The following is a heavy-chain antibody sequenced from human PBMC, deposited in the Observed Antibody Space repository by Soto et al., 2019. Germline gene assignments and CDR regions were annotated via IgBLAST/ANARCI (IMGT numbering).Heavy chain of an antibody. Sequence: QVQLVESGGGVVQPGRSLRLTCVASGFTVSNYGMHWVRQAPGKGLEWVAIISDDGRNQYYADSVKGRFTVSRDNSNSTLYLQMNSLRAEDTAVYYCAREEGVVARAFDYWGQGTLVTVSS. D-gene: IGHD2-15*01. CDR2: ISDDGRNQ. CDR3: AREEGVVARAFDY. CDR1: GFTVSNYG. J-gene: IGHJ4*02. V-gene: IGHV3-33*01.